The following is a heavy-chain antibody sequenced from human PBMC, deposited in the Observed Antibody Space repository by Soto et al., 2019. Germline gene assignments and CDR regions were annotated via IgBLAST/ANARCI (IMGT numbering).Heavy chain of an antibody. Sequence: QITLKESGPTLVKPTQTLTLTCTFSGFSLRTSGVGVGWIRQPPGKALEWLALIYWADDKHYSPSLKSRLTITKDTSKKQVVLTMTNMDPVDTATYYCAHRRSTYYYDSTFDPWGQGTLVTVSS. CDR1: GFSLRTSGVG. CDR2: IYWADDK. CDR3: AHRRSTYYYDSTFDP. J-gene: IGHJ5*02. D-gene: IGHD3-22*01. V-gene: IGHV2-5*02.